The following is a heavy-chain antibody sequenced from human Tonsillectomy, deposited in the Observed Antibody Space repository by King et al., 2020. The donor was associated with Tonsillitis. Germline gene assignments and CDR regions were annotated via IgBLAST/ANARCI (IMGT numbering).Heavy chain of an antibody. CDR1: GGTFSSYA. D-gene: IGHD6-19*01. CDR3: ARGLAVAAAFDI. CDR2: IIPVRDIV. J-gene: IGHJ3*02. V-gene: IGHV1-69*09. Sequence: QLVQSGAEVKKPGSSVKVSCKTSGGTFSSYAIGWVRQAPGQGLEWMGRIIPVRDIVNYAQYFQGRVTITADKSTSTAYMELSSLRSEDTAVYYCARGLAVAAAFDIWGQGTMVTVSS.